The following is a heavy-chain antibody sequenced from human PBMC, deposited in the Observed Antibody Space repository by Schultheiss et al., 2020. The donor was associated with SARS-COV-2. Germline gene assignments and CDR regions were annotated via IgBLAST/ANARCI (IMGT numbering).Heavy chain of an antibody. Sequence: ASVKVSCKASGGTFSSYAISWVRQAPGQGLEWMGWMNPNSGNTGYAQKFQGRVTMTRNTSISTAYMELSSLRAEDTAVYYCAKAPHGVTGTNLRWFDPWGQGTLVTVSS. CDR1: GGTFSSYA. CDR3: AKAPHGVTGTNLRWFDP. J-gene: IGHJ5*02. D-gene: IGHD1-7*01. V-gene: IGHV1-8*02. CDR2: MNPNSGNT.